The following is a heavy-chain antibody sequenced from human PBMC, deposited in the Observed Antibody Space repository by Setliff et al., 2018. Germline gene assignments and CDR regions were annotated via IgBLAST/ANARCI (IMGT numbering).Heavy chain of an antibody. CDR1: GFTFNTYA. CDR3: ANYEQRPRNLDY. CDR2: ISDTALGI. V-gene: IGHV3-23*01. Sequence: GGSLRLSCAASGFTFNTYAMSWVRQPPGKGLEWVSSISDTALGIYYADSVRGRFTISRDNSRSTLYLQMNSLRAEDTALYYCANYEQRPRNLDYWGQGTLVTVS. J-gene: IGHJ4*02. D-gene: IGHD6-25*01.